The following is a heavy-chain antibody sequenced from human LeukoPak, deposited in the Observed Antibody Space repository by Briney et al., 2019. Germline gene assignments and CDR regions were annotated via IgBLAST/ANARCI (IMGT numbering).Heavy chain of an antibody. J-gene: IGHJ6*04. CDR2: ISSSGSTI. D-gene: IGHD3-10*02. V-gene: IGHV3-48*03. Sequence: GGSLRLSCAASGFTFSSYEMNWVRQAPGKGLEWGSYISSSGSTIYYGDSVKGRFTISRDNAKNSLYLQMNSLRAEDTAVYYCAELGITMIGGVWGKGTTVTISS. CDR3: AELGITMIGGV. CDR1: GFTFSSYE.